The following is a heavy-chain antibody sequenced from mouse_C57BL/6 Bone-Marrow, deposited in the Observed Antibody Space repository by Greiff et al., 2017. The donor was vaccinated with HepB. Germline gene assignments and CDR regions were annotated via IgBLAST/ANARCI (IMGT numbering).Heavy chain of an antibody. CDR3: ALITTVPFAY. J-gene: IGHJ3*01. CDR2: IDPSDSYT. Sequence: QVQLQQPGAELVMPGASVKLSCKASGYTFTSYWTHWVKQRPGQGLEWIGEIDPSDSYTNYNQKFKGKSTLTVDKSSSTAYMQLSSLTSEDSAVYYCALITTVPFAYWGQGTLVTVSA. CDR1: GYTFTSYW. V-gene: IGHV1-69*01. D-gene: IGHD1-1*01.